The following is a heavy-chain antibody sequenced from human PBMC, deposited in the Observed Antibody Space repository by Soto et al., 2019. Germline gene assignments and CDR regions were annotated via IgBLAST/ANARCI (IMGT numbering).Heavy chain of an antibody. CDR1: GGSISSYY. CDR3: ARDIMGTNYYYYGMDV. J-gene: IGHJ6*02. D-gene: IGHD2-8*01. CDR2: IYYSGST. V-gene: IGHV4-59*01. Sequence: LRETLSLTCTVSGGSISSYYWSWIRQPPGKGLEWIGYIYYSGSTNYNPSLKSRVTISVDTSKNQFSLKLSSVTAADTAVYYCARDIMGTNYYYYGMDVWGQGTTVTVSS.